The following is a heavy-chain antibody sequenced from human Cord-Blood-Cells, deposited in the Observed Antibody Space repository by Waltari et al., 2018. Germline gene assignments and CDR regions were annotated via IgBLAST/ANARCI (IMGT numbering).Heavy chain of an antibody. CDR3: ARVADSSSSVDNWFDP. V-gene: IGHV1-8*03. CDR1: GYTFTSYD. D-gene: IGHD6-6*01. CDR2: MNPDSGNT. J-gene: IGHJ5*02. Sequence: QVQLVQSGAEVKKPGASVKVSCKASGYTFTSYDINCVRQATGQGLEWMGWMNPDSGNTGYAQKCQGRVTITRNTAISTAYMGLGSLRSEDTAVYYCARVADSSSSVDNWFDPWGQGTLVIVSS.